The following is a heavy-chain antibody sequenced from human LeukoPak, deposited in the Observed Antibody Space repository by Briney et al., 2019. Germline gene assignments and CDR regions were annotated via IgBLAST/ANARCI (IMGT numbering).Heavy chain of an antibody. Sequence: GGSLRLSCAASGFNFNSXTMNWVRQAPGKGLXWVANILASGSPTYYADSVKGRFIISRDNSKNTVYLQMNSLRVEDTAIYYCAKDLRPDGVDNFDHWGQGILVTVSS. V-gene: IGHV3-23*01. D-gene: IGHD2-8*01. CDR3: AKDLRPDGVDNFDH. CDR2: ILASGSPT. CDR1: GFNFNSXT. J-gene: IGHJ4*02.